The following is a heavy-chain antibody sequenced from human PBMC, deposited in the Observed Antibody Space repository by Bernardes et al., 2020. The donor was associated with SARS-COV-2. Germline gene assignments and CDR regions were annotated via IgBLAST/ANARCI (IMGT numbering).Heavy chain of an antibody. CDR3: VKGGRESDS. CDR2: IRAVDTGP. CDR1: GFTFRSYA. J-gene: IGHJ5*01. Sequence: GGSLRLSCAASGFTFRSYAMSWVRQAPGKGLEWVSAIRAVDTGPFYADSVKGRFTISRDNSKNTLYLQMNALRAEDTAIYYCVKGGRESDSWGQGTLVTVSS. V-gene: IGHV3-23*01.